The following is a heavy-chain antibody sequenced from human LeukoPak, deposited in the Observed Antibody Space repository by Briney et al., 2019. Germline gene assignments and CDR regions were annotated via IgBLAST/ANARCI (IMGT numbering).Heavy chain of an antibody. CDR1: GGSVTNLY. D-gene: IGHD2/OR15-2a*01. CDR2: IYDSGST. Sequence: SETLSLTCSVSGGSVTNLYWTWIRQPPGKGLEWIGEIYDSGSTRYNTSLESRVTISVDTSKNQFSLKLSSVTAADTAVYYCAKGGSTNFYYGDVWGQGTTVTVSS. J-gene: IGHJ6*02. V-gene: IGHV4-59*02. CDR3: AKGGSTNFYYGDV.